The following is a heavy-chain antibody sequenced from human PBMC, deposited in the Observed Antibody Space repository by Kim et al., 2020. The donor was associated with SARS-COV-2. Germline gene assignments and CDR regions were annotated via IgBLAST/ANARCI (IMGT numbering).Heavy chain of an antibody. CDR3: TRDIRSGVHTYSI. CDR1: GFTFNSYS. D-gene: IGHD2-15*01. V-gene: IGHV3-21*01. J-gene: IGHJ4*02. Sequence: GGSLRLSCAASGFTFNSYSMNWVRQAPGKGLEWVSSISSNSAYIYYADSVKGRFTISRDNAKNSLYLQMNSLRAEDTAVYYCTRDIRSGVHTYSIWGQGTLVTVSS. CDR2: ISSNSAYI.